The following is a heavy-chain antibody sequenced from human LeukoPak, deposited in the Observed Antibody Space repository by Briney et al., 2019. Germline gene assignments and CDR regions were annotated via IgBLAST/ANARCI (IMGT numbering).Heavy chain of an antibody. CDR1: GYTFTSYY. Sequence: ASVKVSCKASGYTFTSYYMHWVRQAPGQGVEGMGIINPSGGSTSYAQKFQGRVTMTRDTSTSTVYMELSSLRSEDTAVYYCASLRSGYYTGAFDIWGQGTMVTVSS. J-gene: IGHJ3*02. CDR3: ASLRSGYYTGAFDI. V-gene: IGHV1-46*01. D-gene: IGHD3-3*01. CDR2: INPSGGST.